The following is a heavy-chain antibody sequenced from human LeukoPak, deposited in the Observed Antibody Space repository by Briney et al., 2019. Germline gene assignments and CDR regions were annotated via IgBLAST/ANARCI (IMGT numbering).Heavy chain of an antibody. CDR1: GFTFSSDW. CDR2: INRDGRST. CDR3: ARSRSYYYDSTGYNLDY. V-gene: IGHV3-74*01. Sequence: GGSLRLSCAASGFTFSSDWMHWVRQAPGKGLVWVSRINRDGRSTTYADSVKGRFTISRDNAKNSLYLQMNSLRAEDTAVYYCARSRSYYYDSTGYNLDYWGQGTLVTVSS. D-gene: IGHD3-22*01. J-gene: IGHJ4*02.